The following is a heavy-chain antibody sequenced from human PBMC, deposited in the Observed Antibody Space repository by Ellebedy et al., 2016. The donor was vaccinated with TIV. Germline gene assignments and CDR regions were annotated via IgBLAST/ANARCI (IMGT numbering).Heavy chain of an antibody. V-gene: IGHV5-10-1*01. CDR3: AKYYSDPVNDAFDM. D-gene: IGHD2-15*01. J-gene: IGHJ3*02. CDR1: GYRFASYW. CDR2: IDPADSYT. Sequence: KVSCKGSGYRFASYWIVGVRQMPGKGLEWMGRIDPADSYTNYSPAFRGRVTISVDKSINTAFLQLSSLKASDTATYYCAKYYSDPVNDAFDMWGQGTMVTVSA.